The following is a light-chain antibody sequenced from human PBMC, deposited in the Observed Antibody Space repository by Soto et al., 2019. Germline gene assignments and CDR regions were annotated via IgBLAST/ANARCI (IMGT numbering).Light chain of an antibody. CDR1: SSNIGAGYD. J-gene: IGLJ3*02. CDR3: QSYDSGRSGSWV. Sequence: QSVLTQPPSVSGAPGQRVTISCTGSSSNIGAGYDVHWYQQLPGAAPKLLISDDNSRPSGVPDRFSGSKSGTSASLAISGLQAEDEADYYCQSYDSGRSGSWVFGGGTKLTVL. CDR2: DDN. V-gene: IGLV1-40*01.